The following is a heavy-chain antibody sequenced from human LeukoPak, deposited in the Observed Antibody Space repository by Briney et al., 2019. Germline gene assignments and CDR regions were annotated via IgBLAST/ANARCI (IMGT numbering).Heavy chain of an antibody. CDR3: ARDPCSSSSGSGDY. Sequence: PGGSLRLSCAASGFTFRNFDMNWVRQAPGKGLEWVAVIWYDGRNKHYADSVKGRFTISRDNARNTLFLQMNSLRAEDTAVYYCARDPCSSSSGSGDYWGQGTLVTVSS. J-gene: IGHJ4*02. V-gene: IGHV3-33*08. D-gene: IGHD6-13*01. CDR1: GFTFRNFD. CDR2: IWYDGRNK.